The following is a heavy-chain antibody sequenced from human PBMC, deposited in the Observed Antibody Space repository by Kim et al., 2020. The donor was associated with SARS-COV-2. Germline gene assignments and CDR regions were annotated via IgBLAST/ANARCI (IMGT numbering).Heavy chain of an antibody. J-gene: IGHJ6*01. V-gene: IGHV4-39*07. CDR1: GGSISSSSYY. CDR3: ARDRGPYGDYVYDYYYG. D-gene: IGHD4-17*01. CDR2: IYYSGST. Sequence: SETLSLTCTVSGGSISSSSYYWGWIRQPPGKGLEWIGSIYYSGSTYYNPSLKSRVTISVDTSKNQFSLKLISVTAADTAVYYCARDRGPYGDYVYDYYYG.